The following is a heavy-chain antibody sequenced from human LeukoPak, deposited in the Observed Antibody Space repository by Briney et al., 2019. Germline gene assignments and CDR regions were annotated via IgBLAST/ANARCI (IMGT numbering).Heavy chain of an antibody. D-gene: IGHD3-16*01. CDR1: GYTFTGYY. CDR3: ARGGGPSAAFDI. V-gene: IGHV1-2*02. J-gene: IGHJ3*02. Sequence: ASVKVSCKASGYTFTGYYMHWVRQAPGQGVEWMGWINPNSGGTNYAQKFQGRVTMTRDTSISTAYMELSRLRSDDTAAYYCARGGGPSAAFDIWGQGTMVTVSS. CDR2: INPNSGGT.